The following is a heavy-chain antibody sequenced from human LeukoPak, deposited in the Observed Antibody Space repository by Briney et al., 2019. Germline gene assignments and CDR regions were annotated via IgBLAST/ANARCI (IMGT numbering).Heavy chain of an antibody. CDR1: GGSISSGGYY. J-gene: IGHJ4*02. V-gene: IGHV4-30-2*01. CDR2: IYHSGST. CDR3: ARDRSGGGTFDY. Sequence: SQTLSPTCTVSGGSISSGGYYWSWIRQPPGKGLEWIGYIYHSGSTYYNPSLKSRVTISVDRSKNQFSLKLSSVTAADTAVYYCARDRSGGGTFDYWGQGTLVTVSS. D-gene: IGHD3-10*01.